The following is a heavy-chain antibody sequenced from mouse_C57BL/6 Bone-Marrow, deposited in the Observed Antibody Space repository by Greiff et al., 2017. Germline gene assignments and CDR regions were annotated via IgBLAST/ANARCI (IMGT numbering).Heavy chain of an antibody. V-gene: IGHV1-26*01. J-gene: IGHJ2*01. Sequence: VQLQQSGPELVKPGASVKISCKASGYTFTDYYMNWVKQSHGTSLAWIGDINPNNGEPSYNQKFKGKATLTVDKSSSTAYMALRSLTSEASAVYYCAGSRITTRGVYLYYWGQGTTLTVSS. D-gene: IGHD2-4*01. CDR3: AGSRITTRGVYLYY. CDR1: GYTFTDYY. CDR2: INPNNGEP.